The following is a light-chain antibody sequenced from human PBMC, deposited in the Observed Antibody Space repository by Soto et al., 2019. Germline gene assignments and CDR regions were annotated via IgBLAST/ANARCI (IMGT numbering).Light chain of an antibody. Sequence: EIVLRQSPATLSLSAGDRALLSCRASQSVNTNLAWYQQKPGQAPSLLIYGASTRATGTPARFSGTGSGTDFTLTINNLEPEEFAVYYCQVRTNWSIAFGRGTRLEIK. V-gene: IGKV3-11*01. J-gene: IGKJ5*01. CDR1: QSVNTN. CDR3: QVRTNWSIA. CDR2: GAS.